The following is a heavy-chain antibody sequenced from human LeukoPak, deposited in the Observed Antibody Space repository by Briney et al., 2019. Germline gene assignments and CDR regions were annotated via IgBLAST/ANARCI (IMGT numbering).Heavy chain of an antibody. CDR1: GYTFTSYD. CDR2: MNPNSGNT. V-gene: IGHV1-8*03. J-gene: IGHJ3*02. Sequence: ASVKVSCKASGYTFTSYDINWVRQATGQGLEWMGWMNPNSGNTGYAQKFQGRVTITTDESTSTAYMELSSLRSEDTAVYYCARGLGYYDILTWGNAFDIWGQGTMVTVSS. CDR3: ARGLGYYDILTWGNAFDI. D-gene: IGHD3-9*01.